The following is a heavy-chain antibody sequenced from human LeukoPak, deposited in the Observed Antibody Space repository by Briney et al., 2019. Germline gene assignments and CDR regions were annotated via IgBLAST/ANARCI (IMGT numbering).Heavy chain of an antibody. Sequence: PGRSLRLSCAASGFTFSSYWMHWVRQAPGKGLVWVSHIRSDGSSTNYADSVKGRFTISRDNAKSTLYLQMNSLRAGDTAVYYCARASGSGSHYPFDYWGQGTLVTVSS. CDR2: IRSDGSST. V-gene: IGHV3-74*01. CDR1: GFTFSSYW. J-gene: IGHJ4*02. CDR3: ARASGSGSHYPFDY. D-gene: IGHD3-10*01.